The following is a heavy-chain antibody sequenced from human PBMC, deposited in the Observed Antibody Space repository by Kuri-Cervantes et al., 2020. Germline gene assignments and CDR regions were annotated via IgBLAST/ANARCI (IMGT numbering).Heavy chain of an antibody. CDR3: ARAPGSRGVVPAAFDI. CDR1: GGSISSGGYY. J-gene: IGHJ3*02. Sequence: SETLSLTCTVSGGSISSGGYYWSWIRQHPGKGLEWIGYIYYSGSTYYNPSLKSRVTISVDTSKNQFSLKLSSVTAADTAVYYCARAPGSRGVVPAAFDIWGQGTMVTVSS. CDR2: IYYSGST. D-gene: IGHD2-2*01. V-gene: IGHV4-31*03.